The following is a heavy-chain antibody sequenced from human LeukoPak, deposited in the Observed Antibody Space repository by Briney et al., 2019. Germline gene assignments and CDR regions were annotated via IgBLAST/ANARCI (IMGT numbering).Heavy chain of an antibody. CDR2: VYYTGST. CDR3: ARISSSNWYNERGAFDV. J-gene: IGHJ3*01. CDR1: GGSISGYY. Sequence: SETLALTCTVSGGSISGYYWSWVRQPPGKGLEWIGFVYYTGSTNYSPSLKSRVTISVDTSKNQFSLKLRSVTAADTAVYYCARISSSNWYNERGAFDVWGQGTMVTVSS. D-gene: IGHD6-13*01. V-gene: IGHV4-59*01.